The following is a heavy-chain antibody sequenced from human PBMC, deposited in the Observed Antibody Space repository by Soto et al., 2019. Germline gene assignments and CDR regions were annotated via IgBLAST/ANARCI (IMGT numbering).Heavy chain of an antibody. V-gene: IGHV1-8*01. CDR2: MNPNSGNT. CDR1: GYTFTSYD. CDR3: ARASYYDFWSGYYRYFDY. J-gene: IGHJ4*02. Sequence: ASVKVSCKASGYTFTSYDINWVRQATGQGLEWMGWMNPNSGNTGYAQKLQGRVTMTRNTSISTAYMELSSLRSEDTAVYYCARASYYDFWSGYYRYFDYWGQGTLVTVSS. D-gene: IGHD3-3*01.